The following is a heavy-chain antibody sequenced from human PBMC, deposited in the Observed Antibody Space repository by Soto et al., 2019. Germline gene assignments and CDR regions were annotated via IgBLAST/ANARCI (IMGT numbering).Heavy chain of an antibody. CDR1: GFTFTNYD. J-gene: IGHJ6*02. V-gene: IGHV3-13*04. CDR2: IGTAGDT. CDR3: ARAERVRGVMTYYGMDV. Sequence: GGSLRLSCAASGFTFTNYDMYWVRQATGKGLEWVSAIGTAGDTYYPGSVKGRFTISREDAKNSFYLQMNSLRAGDTAIYYCARAERVRGVMTYYGMDVWGQGTTVTVSS. D-gene: IGHD3-10*01.